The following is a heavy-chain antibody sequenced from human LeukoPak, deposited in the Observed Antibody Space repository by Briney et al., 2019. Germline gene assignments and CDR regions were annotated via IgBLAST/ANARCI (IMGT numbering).Heavy chain of an antibody. CDR2: ISYDGSNK. J-gene: IGHJ4*02. CDR3: ARGRWLPEF. CDR1: GFTFSSYA. Sequence: GGSLRLSCAASGFTFSSYAMHWVRQAPGKGLEWVAVISYDGSNKYYADSVKGRFTISRDNSKNTLYLQMNSLRAEDTAVYYCARGRWLPEFWGQGTLVIVSS. D-gene: IGHD5-24*01. V-gene: IGHV3-30*14.